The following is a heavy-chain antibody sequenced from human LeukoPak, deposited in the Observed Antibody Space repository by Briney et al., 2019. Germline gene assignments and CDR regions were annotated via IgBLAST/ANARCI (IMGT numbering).Heavy chain of an antibody. CDR1: GYSFTSYW. V-gene: IGHV5-51*01. J-gene: IGHJ3*02. CDR2: IYPGDSDT. D-gene: IGHD2-2*02. Sequence: GESLKISCKGSGYSFTSYWIGWVRQMPGKGLEWMGIIYPGDSDTRYNPSFQGQVTISADKSISTAYLQWSSLKASDTAMYYCARHYCSSTSCYTGDAFDIWGQGTMVTVSS. CDR3: ARHYCSSTSCYTGDAFDI.